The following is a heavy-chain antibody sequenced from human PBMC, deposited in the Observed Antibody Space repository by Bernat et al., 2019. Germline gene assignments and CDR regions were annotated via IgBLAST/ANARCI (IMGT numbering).Heavy chain of an antibody. Sequence: EGKGGEEGGGGGKKGGSLRRGGRNEGGRGRKAWMSWVRQAPGKGREGGGGRKSKTAGGTTDYAAPVNGRFTISRDDSKNTLYLQMTSLRTEDTAVYYCTTGHDGALGDYWGQGTLVTVSS. V-gene: IGHV3-15*01. J-gene: IGHJ4*02. CDR2: RKSKTAGGTT. D-gene: IGHD1-1*01. CDR1: GGRGRKAW. CDR3: TTGHDGALGDY.